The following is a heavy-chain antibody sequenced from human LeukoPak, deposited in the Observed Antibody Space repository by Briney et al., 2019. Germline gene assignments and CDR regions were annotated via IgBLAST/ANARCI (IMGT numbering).Heavy chain of an antibody. CDR1: GGSFSGYY. Sequence: PSETLSLACAVYGGSFSGYYWSWIRQPPGKGLEWIGEINHSGSTNYNPSLKSRVTISVDTSKNQFSLKLSSVTAADTAVYYCVYGDYPSEYFQHWGQGTLVTVSS. V-gene: IGHV4-34*01. J-gene: IGHJ1*01. D-gene: IGHD4-17*01. CDR3: VYGDYPSEYFQH. CDR2: INHSGST.